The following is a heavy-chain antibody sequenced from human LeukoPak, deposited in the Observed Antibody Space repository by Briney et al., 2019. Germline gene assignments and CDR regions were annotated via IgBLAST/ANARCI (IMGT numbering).Heavy chain of an antibody. J-gene: IGHJ4*02. CDR3: ATESLFGAVKSPDY. Sequence: PGGSLRLSCAASGFTFSDYWMSWVRQAAGKGLEWVANMKQDGSEKYYVDSVKGRFTISRDNAKNSLFLQMNSLRAEDTAVYYCATESLFGAVKSPDYWGQGTLVTVSS. CDR1: GFTFSDYW. V-gene: IGHV3-7*01. D-gene: IGHD3-3*01. CDR2: MKQDGSEK.